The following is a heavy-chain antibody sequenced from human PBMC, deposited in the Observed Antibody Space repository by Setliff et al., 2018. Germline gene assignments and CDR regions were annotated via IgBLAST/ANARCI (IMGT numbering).Heavy chain of an antibody. D-gene: IGHD6-19*01. CDR3: AKDVSPPGTNGWHPDVLDI. CDR2: INPSGGST. CDR1: GYTFTSYY. Sequence: ASVKVSCKASGYTFTSYYMHWVRQAPGQGLEWMGIINPSGGSTSYAQKFQGRVTMTRDTSTSTVYMELSSLRSEDTAVYYCAKDVSPPGTNGWHPDVLDIWGQGTMVT. V-gene: IGHV1-46*01. J-gene: IGHJ3*02.